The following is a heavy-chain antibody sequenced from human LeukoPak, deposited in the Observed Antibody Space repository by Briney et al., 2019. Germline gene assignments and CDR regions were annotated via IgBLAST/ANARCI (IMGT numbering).Heavy chain of an antibody. V-gene: IGHV1-8*01. D-gene: IGHD1-26*01. J-gene: IGHJ4*02. Sequence: GASVKVSCKASGYTFTSYDINWVRQATGQGLEGMGWMNPNSGNTGYAQKFQGRGTITRNTSTTTTYMELSSLRSEDTAVYYCTRVYGSADYWGQGTLVTVSS. CDR1: GYTFTSYD. CDR2: MNPNSGNT. CDR3: TRVYGSADY.